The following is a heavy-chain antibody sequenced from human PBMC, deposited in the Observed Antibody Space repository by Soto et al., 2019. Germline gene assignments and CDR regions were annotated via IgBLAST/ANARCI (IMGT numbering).Heavy chain of an antibody. CDR3: ARHSYYYDSSGYPDY. Sequence: AESLTVSCQVCDYGFTSYWIVSARQMPGKGLEWMGIIYPGDSDTRYRPSFQGQVTISADKSISTAYLQWSSLKASDTAMYYCARHSYYYDSSGYPDYWGQGTMVTVSS. D-gene: IGHD3-22*01. CDR1: DYGFTSYW. J-gene: IGHJ4*02. CDR2: IYPGDSDT. V-gene: IGHV5-51*01.